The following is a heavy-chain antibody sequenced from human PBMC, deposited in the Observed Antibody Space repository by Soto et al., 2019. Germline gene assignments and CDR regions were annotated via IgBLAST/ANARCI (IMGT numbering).Heavy chain of an antibody. CDR1: RFTLTTYT. Sequence: EVQLVESGGGLVKPGGSLRLSCVASRFTLTTYTMNWVRQAPGKALEWVSSINGRGNYKYYTDSVKGRFTISRDNAKNSLFLQMNSLRAEDTAVYYCAREDGVVGATSAFDYWGQGTLVNVSS. CDR3: AREDGVVGATSAFDY. D-gene: IGHD1-26*01. CDR2: INGRGNYK. J-gene: IGHJ4*02. V-gene: IGHV3-21*01.